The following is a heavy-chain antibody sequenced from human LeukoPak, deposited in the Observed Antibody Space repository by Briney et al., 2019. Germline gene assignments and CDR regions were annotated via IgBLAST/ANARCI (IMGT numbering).Heavy chain of an antibody. CDR1: GGSISSYY. V-gene: IGHV4-59*01. D-gene: IGHD3-9*01. CDR2: IYYSGST. J-gene: IGHJ5*02. Sequence: SETLSLTCTVSGGSISSYYWSWIRQPPGKGLEWIGYIYYSGSTNYNPSLKSRVTISVDTSKNQFSLKLSSVTAADTAVYYCARMHRHYDILTGYYRNWFDPWGQGTLVTVSS. CDR3: ARMHRHYDILTGYYRNWFDP.